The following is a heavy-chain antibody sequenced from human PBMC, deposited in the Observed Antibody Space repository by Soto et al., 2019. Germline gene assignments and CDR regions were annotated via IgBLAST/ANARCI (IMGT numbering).Heavy chain of an antibody. CDR3: ARVTGEYYYYGMDV. J-gene: IGHJ6*02. CDR1: GFTFSDYY. Sequence: QVQLVESGGGLVKPGGSLRLSCAASGFTFSDYYMSWIRQAPRKGLEWVSYISSSGSTIYYADSVKGRFTISRDNAKNTLYLQMTRLRAEDTAVYYCARVTGEYYYYGMDVWGQGTTVTVSS. CDR2: ISSSGSTI. V-gene: IGHV3-11*01.